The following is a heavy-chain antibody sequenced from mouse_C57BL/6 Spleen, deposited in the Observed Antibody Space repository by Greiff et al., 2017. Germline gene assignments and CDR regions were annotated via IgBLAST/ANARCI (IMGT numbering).Heavy chain of an antibody. D-gene: IGHD1-1*01. Sequence: QVQLQQPGAELVKPGASVKMSCKASGYTFTSYWITWVKQRPGQGLEWIGDIYPGSGSTNYNEKFKSKATLTVDTSSSTAYMQLSSLTSEDSAVYYGARDYYGSSHSYAMDYWGQGTSVTVSS. V-gene: IGHV1-55*01. CDR3: ARDYYGSSHSYAMDY. CDR1: GYTFTSYW. J-gene: IGHJ4*01. CDR2: IYPGSGST.